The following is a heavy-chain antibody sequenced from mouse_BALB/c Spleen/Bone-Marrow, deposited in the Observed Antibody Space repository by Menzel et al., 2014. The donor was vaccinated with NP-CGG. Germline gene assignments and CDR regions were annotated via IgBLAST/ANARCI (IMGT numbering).Heavy chain of an antibody. Sequence: QVHVKQSGAELVRPGTSVKVSCKASGYAFTNYLIEWVKQRPGQGLEWIGVLNPGSGGTNYNEKFKGKATLTADKSSSTACMQLSSLTSDDSAVYFCARRIYYAMGYWGQGTTLTVSS. CDR2: LNPGSGGT. CDR3: ARRIYYAMGY. D-gene: IGHD2-1*01. J-gene: IGHJ2*01. V-gene: IGHV1-54*01. CDR1: GYAFTNYL.